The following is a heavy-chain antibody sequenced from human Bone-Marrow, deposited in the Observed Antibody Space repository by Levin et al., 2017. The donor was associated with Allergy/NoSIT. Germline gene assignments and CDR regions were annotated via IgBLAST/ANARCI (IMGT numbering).Heavy chain of an antibody. Sequence: PGGSLRLSCVASGFSFDDYTMYWVRQRPGKGLEWVSYITWNSGKIGYANSVKGRFTISRDNAKNSLYLQINSLRPEDTALYYCAKGEQVTMVRTPFDFWGQGTLLTVSS. CDR1: GFSFDDYT. CDR3: AKGEQVTMVRTPFDF. CDR2: ITWNSGKI. D-gene: IGHD3-10*01. V-gene: IGHV3-9*01. J-gene: IGHJ4*02.